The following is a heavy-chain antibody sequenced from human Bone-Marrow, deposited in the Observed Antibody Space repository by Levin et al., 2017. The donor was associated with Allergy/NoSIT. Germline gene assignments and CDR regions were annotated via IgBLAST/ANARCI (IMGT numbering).Heavy chain of an antibody. D-gene: IGHD6-19*01. CDR2: TSHTYTT. V-gene: IGHV3-72*01. CDR3: AREGIAVAATTNAFDI. CDR1: GFTFSDHY. J-gene: IGHJ3*02. Sequence: GESLKISCAASGFTFSDHYMDWVRQAPGKGLEWVGRTSHTYTTEYAASVKGRFTISGDDSKNSLYLQMNSLKTEDTAVYYCAREGIAVAATTNAFDIWGQGTMVTVSS.